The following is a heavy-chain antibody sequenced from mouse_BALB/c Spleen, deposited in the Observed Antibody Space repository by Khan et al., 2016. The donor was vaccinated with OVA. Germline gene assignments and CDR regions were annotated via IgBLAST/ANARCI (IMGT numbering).Heavy chain of an antibody. V-gene: IGHV9-3-1*01. CDR3: VPFHGGY. CDR1: GYTFKDYV. Sequence: QIQLVQSGPELKKPGETVKISCKASGYTFKDYVMNWVKQSTGEGLKWMGWRKTYTGEPTYADEGKGRFAFSLETSASSAFLQIISLKNSHTATSFCVPFHGGYFGQVTPLTVSS. J-gene: IGHJ2*01. CDR2: RKTYTGEP.